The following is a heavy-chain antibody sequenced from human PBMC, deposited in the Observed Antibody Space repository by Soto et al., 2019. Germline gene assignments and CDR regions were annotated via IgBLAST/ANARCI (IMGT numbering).Heavy chain of an antibody. CDR3: ARGSGSYTSSWFDP. J-gene: IGHJ5*02. D-gene: IGHD3-10*01. CDR1: GGSISSGGYY. CDR2: IYYSGST. Sequence: QVQLQESGPGLVKPSQTLSLTCTVSGGSISSGGYYWSWIRQHPGKGLEWIGYIYYSGSTYYNPSLKSRVTISVDTYKNQFSLKLSSVTAADTAVYYCARGSGSYTSSWFDPWGQGTLVTVSS. V-gene: IGHV4-31*03.